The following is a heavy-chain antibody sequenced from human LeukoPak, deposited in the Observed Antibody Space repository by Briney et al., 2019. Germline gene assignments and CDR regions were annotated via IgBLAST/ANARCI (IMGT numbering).Heavy chain of an antibody. J-gene: IGHJ2*01. CDR3: ARDTSTLGYCSSTSCSYWYFDL. Sequence: PSETLSLTCTVSGGSISSYYWSWIRQPPGKGLEWIGYIYYSGSTNYNPSLKSRVTISVDTSKNQFSLKLSSVTAADTAVYYCARDTSTLGYCSSTSCSYWYFDLWGRGTLVTVSS. CDR2: IYYSGST. V-gene: IGHV4-59*01. CDR1: GGSISSYY. D-gene: IGHD2-2*01.